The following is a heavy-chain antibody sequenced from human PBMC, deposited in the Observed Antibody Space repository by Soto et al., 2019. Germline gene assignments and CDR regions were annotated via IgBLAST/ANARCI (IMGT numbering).Heavy chain of an antibody. D-gene: IGHD2-21*01. Sequence: QVQLVESGGGVVQPGRSLRLSCAASGFTFSSYGMHWVRQAPGKGLEWVAVISYDGSNKYYADSVKGRFTISRDNSKNTLYLQMNSLRAEDTAVYYNAKDCGGTCYFFGMDVWGQGTTVTVSS. CDR1: GFTFSSYG. CDR2: ISYDGSNK. V-gene: IGHV3-30*18. CDR3: AKDCGGTCYFFGMDV. J-gene: IGHJ6*02.